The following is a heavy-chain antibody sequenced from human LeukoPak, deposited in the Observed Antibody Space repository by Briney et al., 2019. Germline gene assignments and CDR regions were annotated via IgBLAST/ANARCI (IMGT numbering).Heavy chain of an antibody. CDR1: GGTFSSYA. CDR2: IIPIFGTA. CDR3: ARVSEALGDSSYYYYYMDV. J-gene: IGHJ6*03. Sequence: SVKVSCKAYGGTFSSYAISWVRQAPGQGLEWMGGIIPIFGTANYAQKFQGRVTITADESTSAAYMELSSLRSEDTAVYYCARVSEALGDSSYYYYYMDVWGKGTTVTVSS. V-gene: IGHV1-69*13. D-gene: IGHD3-16*01.